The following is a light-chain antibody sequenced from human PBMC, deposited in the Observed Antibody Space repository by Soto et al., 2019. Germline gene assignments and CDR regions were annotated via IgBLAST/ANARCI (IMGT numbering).Light chain of an antibody. J-gene: IGKJ1*01. Sequence: VMKQSPATLSVSPGDSATLSCRASQSVTSNLAWYQHKPGQAPRLLIYSSSTRAAGIPARFSGSGSETDFTLTISRLEPEDFTVYYCHLYEPFGQVTKVDIK. CDR3: HLYEP. CDR1: QSVTSN. V-gene: IGKV3-15*01. CDR2: SSS.